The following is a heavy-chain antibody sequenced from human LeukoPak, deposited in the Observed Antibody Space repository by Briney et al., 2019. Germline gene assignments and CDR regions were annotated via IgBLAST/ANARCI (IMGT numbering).Heavy chain of an antibody. D-gene: IGHD3-10*01. Sequence: SVTVSCTASGGTFSSYAISWVRQAPGQGLEWMGRIIPILGIANYAQKFQGRVTITADKSTSTAYMKLSSLRSEDTAVYYCARDGSGAPLFDYWGQGTLVTVSS. V-gene: IGHV1-69*04. CDR2: IIPILGIA. CDR3: ARDGSGAPLFDY. J-gene: IGHJ4*02. CDR1: GGTFSSYA.